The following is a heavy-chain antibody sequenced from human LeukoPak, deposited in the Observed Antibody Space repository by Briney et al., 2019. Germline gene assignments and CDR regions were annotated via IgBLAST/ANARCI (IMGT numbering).Heavy chain of an antibody. D-gene: IGHD4-17*01. CDR2: IYPDDSET. V-gene: IGHV5-51*01. J-gene: IGHJ4*02. CDR1: GYRFANYW. Sequence: GESLQISCMGSGYRFANYWIGWVRQMPGKGLEWMGIIYPDDSETRYSPSFQGQVTISADKSISTAYLQWNSLKASDTAMYYCARSVNYFDYWGQGTLVTVSS. CDR3: ARSVNYFDY.